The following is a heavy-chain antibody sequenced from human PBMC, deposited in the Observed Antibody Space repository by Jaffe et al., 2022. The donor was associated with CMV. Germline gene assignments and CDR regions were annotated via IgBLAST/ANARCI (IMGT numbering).Heavy chain of an antibody. J-gene: IGHJ6*03. CDR1: GGSTSSYNW. CDR3: ARGEGEIATAGIRTWHYYHMDV. CDR2: IYHSGNS. V-gene: IGHV4-4*02. D-gene: IGHD6-13*01. Sequence: QVQLQESGPGLVKPSGTLFLTCTVSGGSTSSYNWWTWVRQPPGKGLEWIGDIYHSGNSNYNPSLKSRATISRDNSKNQFSLKLISVTAADTAVYYCARGEGEIATAGIRTWHYYHMDVWGKGTTVTVSS.